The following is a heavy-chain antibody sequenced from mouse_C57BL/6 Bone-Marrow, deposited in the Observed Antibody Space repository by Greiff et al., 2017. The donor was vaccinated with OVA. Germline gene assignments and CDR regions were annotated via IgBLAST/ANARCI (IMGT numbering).Heavy chain of an antibody. CDR1: GYAFSSYW. V-gene: IGHV1-80*01. J-gene: IGHJ4*01. CDR2: IYPGDGDT. Sequence: VKLQQSGAELVKPGASVKISCKASGYAFSSYWMNWVKQRPGKGLEWIGQIYPGDGDTNYNGKFKGKATLTADKSSSTAYMQLSSLTSEDSAVYFCARSYDYDVGAMDYWGQGTSVTVSS. D-gene: IGHD2-4*01. CDR3: ARSYDYDVGAMDY.